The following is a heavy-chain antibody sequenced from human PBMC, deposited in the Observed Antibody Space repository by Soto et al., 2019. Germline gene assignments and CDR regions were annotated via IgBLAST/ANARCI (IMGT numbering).Heavy chain of an antibody. CDR1: GFTFSSYW. CDR3: ARDREAGSLFVGDV. CDR2: IKQDGSEK. V-gene: IGHV3-7*01. J-gene: IGHJ6*04. Sequence: GGSLRLSCAASGFTFSSYWMSWVRQAPGKGLEWVANIKQDGSEKYYVDSVKGRFTISRDNAKNSLYLQMNSLRAEDTAVYYCARDREAGSLFVGDVWGKGTTVTVSS. D-gene: IGHD3-10*01.